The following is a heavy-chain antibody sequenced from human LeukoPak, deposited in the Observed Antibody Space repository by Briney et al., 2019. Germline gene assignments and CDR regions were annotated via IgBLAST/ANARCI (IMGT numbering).Heavy chain of an antibody. D-gene: IGHD3-22*01. V-gene: IGHV1-69*01. CDR3: ARDEPRSYYDSSGYCH. CDR2: IIPIFGTA. Sequence: SVKVSCKASGGTFSSYAINWVRQAPGQGLEWMGGIIPIFGTANYAQKFQGRVTIIADESTSTAYMELSSLRSEDTAVYYCARDEPRSYYDSSGYCHWGQGTLVTVSS. CDR1: GGTFSSYA. J-gene: IGHJ4*02.